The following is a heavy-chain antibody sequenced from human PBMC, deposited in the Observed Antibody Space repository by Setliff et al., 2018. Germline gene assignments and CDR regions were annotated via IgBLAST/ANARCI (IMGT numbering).Heavy chain of an antibody. J-gene: IGHJ3*01. D-gene: IGHD3-10*01. CDR1: GFTFSNYA. CDR3: VRDRDFNTDPYYRFSEGEVFHF. CDR2: ISGSGGST. V-gene: IGHV3-23*01. Sequence: PGGSLRLSCAASGFTFSNYAMGWVRQGPGNRLEWVSGISGSGGSTFYADSVKGRFTISRDNADDSLFLQINSLRAEDTAVYYCVRDRDFNTDPYYRFSEGEVFHFWGQGTMVTVS.